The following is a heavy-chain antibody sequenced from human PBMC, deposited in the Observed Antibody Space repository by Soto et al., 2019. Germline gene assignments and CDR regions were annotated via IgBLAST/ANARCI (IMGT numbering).Heavy chain of an antibody. CDR2: INHSGST. V-gene: IGHV4-34*01. D-gene: IGHD3-10*01. J-gene: IGHJ6*02. Sequence: SETLSLTCAVYGGSFSGYFWSWIRQPPGKGLEWIGEINHSGSTNYNPSLKSRVTISVDTSKNQFSLNLSSVTAADTAVYYCAREGERGMDVWGQGNTVT. CDR1: GGSFSGYF. CDR3: AREGERGMDV.